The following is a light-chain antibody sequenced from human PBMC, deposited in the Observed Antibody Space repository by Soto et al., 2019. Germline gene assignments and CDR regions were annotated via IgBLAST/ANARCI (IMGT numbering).Light chain of an antibody. Sequence: EIVMTQSPGTLSVSPGERATLSCRASQSINSDLAWYQQKPGQAPRLLIYGASTRATGIPARFSGRGSGTEFTLTISSLQSEDFAVYYCQQYNQWPLTFGQGTRLEIK. CDR2: GAS. CDR1: QSINSD. V-gene: IGKV3-15*01. CDR3: QQYNQWPLT. J-gene: IGKJ5*01.